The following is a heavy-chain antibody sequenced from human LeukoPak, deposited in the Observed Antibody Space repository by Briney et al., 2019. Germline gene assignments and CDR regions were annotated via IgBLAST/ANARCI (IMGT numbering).Heavy chain of an antibody. J-gene: IGHJ4*02. CDR2: ISSGRPTI. Sequence: VGSPRLSCAASGFTFSIYGMNWVRQAPGTGLQWVSYISSGRPTINYADSVRGRFTVSRDNAKRTLYLQMNNLRVEDTAVYYCARGGAARPDYWGQGTLVTVSS. CDR3: ARGGAARPDY. CDR1: GFTFSIYG. D-gene: IGHD6-6*01. V-gene: IGHV3-48*04.